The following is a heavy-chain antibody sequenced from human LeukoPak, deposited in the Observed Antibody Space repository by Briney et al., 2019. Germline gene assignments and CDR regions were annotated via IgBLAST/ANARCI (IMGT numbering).Heavy chain of an antibody. Sequence: PGGSLRLSCAASGFTFSSYWMSWVRQAPGKGLEWVANIKQDGSDKYYVDSVKGRFTISRDNAKNSLYLQMNSLRAEDTAVYYCARDPFGLTVAGGPPIDYWGQGTLVTVSS. V-gene: IGHV3-7*01. CDR1: GFTFSSYW. J-gene: IGHJ4*02. CDR3: ARDPFGLTVAGGPPIDY. D-gene: IGHD6-19*01. CDR2: IKQDGSDK.